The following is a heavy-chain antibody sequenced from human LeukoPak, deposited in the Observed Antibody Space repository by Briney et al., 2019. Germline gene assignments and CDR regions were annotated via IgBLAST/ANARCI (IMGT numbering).Heavy chain of an antibody. D-gene: IGHD1-26*01. V-gene: IGHV3-48*04. CDR1: GFTFSSYW. Sequence: PGGSLRLSCAASGFTFSSYWMSWVRQAPGKGLEWVSYISSSGSTIYYADSVKGRFTISRDNAKNSLYLQMNSLRAEDTAVYYCARVGATPDYYYYYYMDVWGKGTTVTISS. CDR2: ISSSGSTI. CDR3: ARVGATPDYYYYYYMDV. J-gene: IGHJ6*03.